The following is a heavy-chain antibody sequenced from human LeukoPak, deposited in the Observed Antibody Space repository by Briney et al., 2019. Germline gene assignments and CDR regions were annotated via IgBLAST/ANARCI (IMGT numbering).Heavy chain of an antibody. J-gene: IGHJ4*02. CDR2: INSDGSTT. CDR3: ARDAAGIGVDY. Sequence: PGGSLRLSCEVSGFTLSSYWMHWVRQAPGKGLVWVSRINSDGSTTNYADSVKGRFTISRDNAKNTLYLQMNGLRAEDTAVYHCARDAAGIGVDYWGQGTLVTVSS. V-gene: IGHV3-74*01. D-gene: IGHD3-16*01. CDR1: GFTLSSYW.